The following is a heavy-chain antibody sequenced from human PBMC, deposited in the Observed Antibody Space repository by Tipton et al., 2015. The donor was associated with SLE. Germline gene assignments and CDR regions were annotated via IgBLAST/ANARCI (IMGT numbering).Heavy chain of an antibody. J-gene: IGHJ4*02. Sequence: TLSLTCTVSGGSIRSYYWSWIRQPPGKGLEWIGYIYYSGVTNYNPSLKSRVNIVVDTSKNQVSLKLSSVTAADTAVYYCARHVLGTHGALVYWGQGTLVTVAS. CDR3: ARHVLGTHGALVY. D-gene: IGHD4-17*01. V-gene: IGHV4-59*08. CDR2: IYYSGVT. CDR1: GGSIRSYY.